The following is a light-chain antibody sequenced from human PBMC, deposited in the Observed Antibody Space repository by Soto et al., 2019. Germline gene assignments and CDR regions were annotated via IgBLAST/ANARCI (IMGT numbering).Light chain of an antibody. CDR3: QQYNNWPPLT. CDR1: QSVSSN. J-gene: IGKJ4*01. CDR2: DAS. V-gene: IGKV3-15*01. Sequence: EIVMTQSPATLSVSPGERGTLSCRASQSVSSNLAWYQQKPGQAPRLLIYDASTRATGIPARFSGSGSATEFTRTISSLQSEDFAVYYCQQYNNWPPLTFGGGTKVEIK.